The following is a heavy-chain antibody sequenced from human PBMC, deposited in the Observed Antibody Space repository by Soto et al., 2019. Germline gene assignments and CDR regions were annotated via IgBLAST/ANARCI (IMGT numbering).Heavy chain of an antibody. CDR2: IYYSGST. CDR3: ARAGTNMDQFDY. Sequence: SETLSLTCTVSGGSINSYFWSWIRQSPGKGLGWIGHIYYSGSTSYSTSLKSRVSISVDTSKNQFSLEVHSVTAADTAVYYCARAGTNMDQFDYWGQGTLVTVSS. J-gene: IGHJ4*02. D-gene: IGHD3-10*01. CDR1: GGSINSYF. V-gene: IGHV4-59*01.